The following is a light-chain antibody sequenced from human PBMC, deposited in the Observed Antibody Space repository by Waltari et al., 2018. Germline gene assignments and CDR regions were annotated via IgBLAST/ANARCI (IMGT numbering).Light chain of an antibody. V-gene: IGLV2-14*03. Sequence: QSALTQPASVSGSPGQSITISCTGTSSDVGGYNYVSWYQQHPGKAPKRMIYDVSNRPSGVSDRVSGSKSANTASLTISGPQAEDEAHYFCSSYRSMSARVLFGGGTKLTVL. CDR1: SSDVGGYNY. J-gene: IGLJ2*01. CDR3: SSYRSMSARVL. CDR2: DVS.